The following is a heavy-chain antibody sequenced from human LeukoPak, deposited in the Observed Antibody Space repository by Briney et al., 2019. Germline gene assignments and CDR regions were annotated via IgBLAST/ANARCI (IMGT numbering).Heavy chain of an antibody. CDR1: GVSISSGGYY. J-gene: IGHJ4*02. CDR3: ARGPVRDYSNY. D-gene: IGHD4-11*01. CDR2: IYYSGST. V-gene: IGHV4-31*03. Sequence: PPETLSLTCTVSGVSISSGGYYWSWIRQHPGKGLEWIGYIYYSGSTYYNPSLKSRLTISLDTSNNQFSLKLSSVTAADTAVYYCARGPVRDYSNYWGQGTLVTVSS.